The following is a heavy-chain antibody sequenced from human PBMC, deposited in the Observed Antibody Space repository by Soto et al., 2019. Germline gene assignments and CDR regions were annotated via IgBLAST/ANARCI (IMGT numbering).Heavy chain of an antibody. CDR2: IYHSGST. V-gene: IGHV4-30-2*01. J-gene: IGHJ4*02. CDR3: ARAGHYGSGSYYNGLNFDY. Sequence: SETLSLTCAVSGGSISSGGYSWSWIRQPPGKGLEWIGYIYHSGSTYYNPSPKSRVTISVDRSKNQFSLKLSSVTAADTAVYYCARAGHYGSGSYYNGLNFDYWGQGTLVTVSS. D-gene: IGHD3-10*01. CDR1: GGSISSGGYS.